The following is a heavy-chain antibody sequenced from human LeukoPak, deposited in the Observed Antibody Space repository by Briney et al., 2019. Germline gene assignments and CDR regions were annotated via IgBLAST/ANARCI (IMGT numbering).Heavy chain of an antibody. V-gene: IGHV3-48*01. J-gene: IGHJ4*02. CDR3: VKTLLDTSGYYYVGSDY. CDR2: IGSGSSTI. Sequence: GGSLRLSCAASGFTFGSYSMNWVRQAPGKGLEWVSFIGSGSSTIYYADSVKGRFTISRDNAKNSLYLQMDSLRAEDTAVYYCVKTLLDTSGYYYVGSDYWGQGTLVTVSS. D-gene: IGHD3-22*01. CDR1: GFTFGSYS.